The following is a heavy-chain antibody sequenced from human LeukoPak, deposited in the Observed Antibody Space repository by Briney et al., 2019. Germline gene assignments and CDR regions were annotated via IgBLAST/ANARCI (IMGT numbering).Heavy chain of an antibody. Sequence: SSETLSLTCAVYGGSFSGYYWSWIRQPPGKGLEWIGEINHSGSTNYNPSLKSRVTISVDTSKNQFSLKLSSVTAADTAVYYCARGFRTVIEYSSSSQIWGQGTMVTVSS. D-gene: IGHD6-6*01. V-gene: IGHV4-34*01. CDR3: ARGFRTVIEYSSSSQI. CDR2: INHSGST. CDR1: GGSFSGYY. J-gene: IGHJ3*02.